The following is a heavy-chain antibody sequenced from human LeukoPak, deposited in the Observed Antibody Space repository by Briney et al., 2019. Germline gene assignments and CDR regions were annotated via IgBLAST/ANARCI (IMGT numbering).Heavy chain of an antibody. V-gene: IGHV4-59*01. D-gene: IGHD2-2*01. Sequence: SETLSLTCTVSGGSISSYYWSWVRQPPGKGLEWVGYIYYIGSTNYNPSLKSRVTISVDTSKNQFSLKLSCVTAADTAVYDCARGGGGYCSSTSCYVDWFDPWGQGTLVTVSS. CDR2: IYYIGST. J-gene: IGHJ5*02. CDR1: GGSISSYY. CDR3: ARGGGGYCSSTSCYVDWFDP.